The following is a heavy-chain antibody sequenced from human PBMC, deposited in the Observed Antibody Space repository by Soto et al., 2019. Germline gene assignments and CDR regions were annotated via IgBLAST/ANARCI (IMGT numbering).Heavy chain of an antibody. CDR1: GYTFTSYA. J-gene: IGHJ4*02. Sequence: ASVKVSCKASGYTFTSYAMHWVRQAPGQRLEWMGWINAGNGNTKYSQKFQGRVTITRDTSASTAYMELSSRRSEDTAVYYCARGAPSGYDSSYYFWGQGTLVTVSS. CDR2: INAGNGNT. D-gene: IGHD5-12*01. V-gene: IGHV1-3*01. CDR3: ARGAPSGYDSSYYF.